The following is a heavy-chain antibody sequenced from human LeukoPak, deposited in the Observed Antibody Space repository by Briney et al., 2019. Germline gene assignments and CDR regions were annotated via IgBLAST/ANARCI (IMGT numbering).Heavy chain of an antibody. D-gene: IGHD5-18*01. CDR2: ISGSGGST. CDR3: AKDTLRGYTYGYDY. Sequence: GGSLRLSCAASGFTFDDYAMNWVRQAPGKGLEWVSGISGSGGSTYYADSVKGRFTISRDNSKNTLYLQMNSLRAEDTAVYYCAKDTLRGYTYGYDYWGQGTLVTVSS. V-gene: IGHV3-23*01. CDR1: GFTFDDYA. J-gene: IGHJ4*02.